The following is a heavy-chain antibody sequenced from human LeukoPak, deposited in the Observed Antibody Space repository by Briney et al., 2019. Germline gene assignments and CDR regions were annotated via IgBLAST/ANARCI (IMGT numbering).Heavy chain of an antibody. CDR2: IIPIFGTA. V-gene: IGHV1-69*06. J-gene: IGHJ4*02. CDR3: ARESGFYGSGSRY. CDR1: GGTFISYA. D-gene: IGHD3-10*01. Sequence: GASVTVSCTASGGTFISYAISWVRQAPGQGLEWMGGIIPIFGTANYAQKFQGRVTITADKSTSTAYMELSSLRSGDTAMYYCARESGFYGSGSRYWGQGTLVTVSS.